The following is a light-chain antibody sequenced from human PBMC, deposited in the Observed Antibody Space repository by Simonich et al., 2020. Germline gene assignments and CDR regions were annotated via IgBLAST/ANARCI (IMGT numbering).Light chain of an antibody. Sequence: QLVLTQSPSASASLGASVKLTCTLSSGHSSYAIAWHQQQPEKGPRYLLKLNSAGSHSKGDGIPDRVSGSSSGAERYLTISSLQSEDEADYYCQTWGTGIHWVFGGGTKLTVL. V-gene: IGLV4-69*01. CDR1: SGHSSYA. CDR3: QTWGTGIHWV. CDR2: LNSAGSH. J-gene: IGLJ3*02.